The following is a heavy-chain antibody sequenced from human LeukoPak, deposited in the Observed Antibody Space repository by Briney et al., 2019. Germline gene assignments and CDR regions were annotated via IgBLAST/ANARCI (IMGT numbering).Heavy chain of an antibody. CDR2: ISAYNGNT. V-gene: IGHV1-18*01. J-gene: IGHJ6*03. Sequence: ASVTVSCKASGYTFTSYGISWVRQAPGQGLEWMGWISAYNGNTNYAQKLQGRVTMTTDTSTSTAYMELRSLRSDDTAVYYCARSLTGTELYYYYYMDVWGKGTTVTASS. CDR3: ARSLTGTELYYYYYMDV. CDR1: GYTFTSYG. D-gene: IGHD1-20*01.